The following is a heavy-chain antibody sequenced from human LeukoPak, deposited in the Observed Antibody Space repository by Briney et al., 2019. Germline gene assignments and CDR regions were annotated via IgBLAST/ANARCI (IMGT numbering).Heavy chain of an antibody. CDR2: LSYDGSKK. CDR1: GFTFSSYA. D-gene: IGHD3-22*01. Sequence: GGSLRLSCSASGFTFSSYAMHWVRQAPGKGLEWVAVLSYDGSKKYYADSVKGRFTISRDNSKNTLYLQMNSLRAEDTAVYYCARDYYYDSSGHFDYWGQGTLVTVSS. J-gene: IGHJ4*02. V-gene: IGHV3-30-3*01. CDR3: ARDYYYDSSGHFDY.